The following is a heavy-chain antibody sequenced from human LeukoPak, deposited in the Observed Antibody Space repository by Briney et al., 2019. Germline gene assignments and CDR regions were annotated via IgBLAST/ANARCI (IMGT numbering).Heavy chain of an antibody. J-gene: IGHJ4*02. CDR3: ARDPYSGYDYSFFDY. Sequence: SETLSLTCTVSGGSISSYYWNWIRQPPGKGLEWIGYIYYSGSTNYNPSLKSRVTISVDTSKNQFSLKLSSVTAADTAVYYCARDPYSGYDYSFFDYWGQGTLVTVSS. CDR1: GGSISSYY. V-gene: IGHV4-59*01. D-gene: IGHD5-12*01. CDR2: IYYSGST.